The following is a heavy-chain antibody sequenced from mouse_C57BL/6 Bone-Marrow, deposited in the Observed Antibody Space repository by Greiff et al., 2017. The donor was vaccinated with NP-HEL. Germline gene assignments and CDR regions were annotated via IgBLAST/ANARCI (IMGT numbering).Heavy chain of an antibody. CDR1: GYAFSSSW. D-gene: IGHD4-1*01. CDR3: ARRAWDYYFDY. J-gene: IGHJ2*01. Sequence: VQLQQSGPELVKPGASVKISCKASGYAFSSSWMNWVKQRPGKGLEWIGRIYPGDGDTNYNGKFKGKATLTADKSSSTAYMQLSSLTSEDSAVYFCARRAWDYYFDYWGQGTTLTVSS. CDR2: IYPGDGDT. V-gene: IGHV1-82*01.